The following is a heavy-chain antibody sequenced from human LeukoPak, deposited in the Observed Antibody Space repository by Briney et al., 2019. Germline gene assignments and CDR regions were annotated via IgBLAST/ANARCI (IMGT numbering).Heavy chain of an antibody. D-gene: IGHD1-26*01. Sequence: GGSLRLSCAASGFTFSSSGMHWVRQAPGRGLEWVAFIRFDGTTKYYAQSVRGRFTISRDNSKNTLYLQMNNLRAEDTAVYYCASRPASETYFAVFDYWGQGTLVTVSS. V-gene: IGHV3-30*02. CDR3: ASRPASETYFAVFDY. CDR2: IRFDGTTK. CDR1: GFTFSSSG. J-gene: IGHJ4*02.